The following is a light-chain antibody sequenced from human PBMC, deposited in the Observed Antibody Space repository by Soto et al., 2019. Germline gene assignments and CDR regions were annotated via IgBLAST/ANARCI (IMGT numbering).Light chain of an antibody. CDR1: SSDVGGYNY. CDR3: SSYTSRSTLGV. Sequence: QSALTQPASVSGSPGQSITISCTGTSSDVGGYNYVSWYQQHPGKAPKLMIYEVSNRPSGVSNRFSGSKSGNTASLTISGLQAEYEADYYCSSYTSRSTLGVFGGGTQLTVL. CDR2: EVS. V-gene: IGLV2-14*01. J-gene: IGLJ2*01.